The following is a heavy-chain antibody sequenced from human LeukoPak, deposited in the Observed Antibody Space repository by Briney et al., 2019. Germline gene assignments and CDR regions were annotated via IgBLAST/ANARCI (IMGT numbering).Heavy chain of an antibody. CDR3: AKDFAEDYYDSSGYYYSIHYFDY. Sequence: PGGSLRLSCAASGFTFSSYAMSWVRQAPGKGLEWVSAISGSGGSTYYADSVKGRFTISRDNSKNTLYLQMNSLRAEDTAVYYCAKDFAEDYYDSSGYYYSIHYFDYWGQGTLVTVSS. CDR1: GFTFSSYA. CDR2: ISGSGGST. J-gene: IGHJ4*02. V-gene: IGHV3-23*01. D-gene: IGHD3-22*01.